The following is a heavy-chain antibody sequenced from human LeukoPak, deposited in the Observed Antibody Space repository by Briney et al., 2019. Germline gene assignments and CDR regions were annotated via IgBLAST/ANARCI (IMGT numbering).Heavy chain of an antibody. D-gene: IGHD3-10*01. CDR1: GLTFSNYW. J-gene: IGHJ5*02. V-gene: IGHV3-74*01. CDR2: INTDGRST. CDR3: VVDFQYNGP. Sequence: HPGGSLRLSCAASGLTFSNYWMHWVRQGPGKGLVWVSGINTDGRSTVYADSVKGRFTISRDNAKNTLYLQMNSPRIEDTAVYYCVVDFQYNGPWGQGTLVTVSS.